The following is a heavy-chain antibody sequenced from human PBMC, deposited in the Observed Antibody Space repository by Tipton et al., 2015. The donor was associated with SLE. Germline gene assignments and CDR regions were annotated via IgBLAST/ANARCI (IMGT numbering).Heavy chain of an antibody. CDR1: GGSISSGSYY. Sequence: LRLSCTVSGGSISSGSYYWGWSRQPAGKGLEWIGRIYTSGSNNYNPSLKSRVTISVDTSKNQFSLKLSSVTAADTAVYYCARNEGGFDYWGQGTLVTVSS. D-gene: IGHD1-1*01. CDR2: IYTSGSN. CDR3: ARNEGGFDY. V-gene: IGHV4-61*02. J-gene: IGHJ4*02.